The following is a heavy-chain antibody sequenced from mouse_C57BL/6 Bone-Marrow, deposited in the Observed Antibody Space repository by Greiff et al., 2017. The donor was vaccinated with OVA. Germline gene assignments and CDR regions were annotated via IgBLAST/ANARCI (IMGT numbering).Heavy chain of an antibody. J-gene: IGHJ3*01. CDR3: TDSGSWFAY. V-gene: IGHV14-1*01. CDR2: IDPEDGDT. Sequence: EVQLQQSGAELVRPGASVKLSCTASGFNIKDYYMHWVKQRPEQGLEWIGRIDPEDGDTEYAPKFQGKATMTAYTSSNPAFLQLSSLTSEDTAVYYCTDSGSWFAYWGQGTLVTVSA. CDR1: GFNIKDYY.